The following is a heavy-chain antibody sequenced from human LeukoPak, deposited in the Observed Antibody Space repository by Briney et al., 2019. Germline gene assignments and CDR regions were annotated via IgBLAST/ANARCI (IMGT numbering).Heavy chain of an antibody. CDR1: DGSLSGHY. Sequence: SETLSLTCAVYDGSLSGHYWSWIRQTPGKGLEWIGEINHSGSTNYNPSLTSRVTISVDKSKTQFSLKLSSVTAADTALYYCARVVGYSSSWYWFDPWGQGTLVTVSS. CDR2: INHSGST. J-gene: IGHJ5*02. D-gene: IGHD6-13*01. V-gene: IGHV4-34*01. CDR3: ARVVGYSSSWYWFDP.